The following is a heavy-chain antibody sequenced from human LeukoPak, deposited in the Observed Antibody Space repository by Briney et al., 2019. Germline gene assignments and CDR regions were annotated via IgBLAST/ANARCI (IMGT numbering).Heavy chain of an antibody. Sequence: ASVKVSCKASGYTLTAQHMHWVRQAPGQGLEWMGWINPNSGGTNYAQKFQGWVTMTRDTSISTAYMGLSRLRSDDTAVYYCARAGGASDSSGWYVFDYWGQGTLVTVSS. V-gene: IGHV1-2*04. CDR1: GYTLTAQH. J-gene: IGHJ4*02. CDR2: INPNSGGT. D-gene: IGHD6-19*01. CDR3: ARAGGASDSSGWYVFDY.